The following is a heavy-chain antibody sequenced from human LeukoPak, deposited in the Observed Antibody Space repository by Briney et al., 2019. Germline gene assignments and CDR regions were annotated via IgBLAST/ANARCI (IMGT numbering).Heavy chain of an antibody. CDR2: ISGSGGST. CDR3: AKGIMVRGVITSDY. CDR1: GFTFSSYA. V-gene: IGHV3-23*01. J-gene: IGHJ4*02. D-gene: IGHD3-10*01. Sequence: PGGSLRLSCAASGFTFSSYAMSWVRQAPGKGLEWVSAISGSGGSTYYADSVKGRFTISRDNSKNTLYLQMNSLRAEDTAVYYCAKGIMVRGVITSDYWGQGTLVTVSS.